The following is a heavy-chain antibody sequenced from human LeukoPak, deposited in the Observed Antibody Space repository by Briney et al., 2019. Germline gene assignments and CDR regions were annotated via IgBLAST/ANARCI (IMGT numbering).Heavy chain of an antibody. CDR1: GIYD. D-gene: IGHD6-19*01. CDR2: ISGSGGST. V-gene: IGHV3-23*01. CDR3: AKGHSSGWYGREYYFDY. J-gene: IGHJ4*02. Sequence: PGGSLRLSCAASGIYDMSWVRQAPGKGLEWVSAISGSGGSTYYADSVKGRFTISRDNSKNTLYLQMNSLRAEDTAVYYCAKGHSSGWYGREYYFDYWGQGTLVTVSS.